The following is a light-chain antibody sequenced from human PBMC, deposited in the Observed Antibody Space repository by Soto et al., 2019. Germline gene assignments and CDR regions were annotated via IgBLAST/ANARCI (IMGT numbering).Light chain of an antibody. CDR3: TSSTSDSLYV. V-gene: IGLV2-14*01. Sequence: QSALTQPASVSGSPGQSITISCTGTSSDVGHNKYVSWCQQYPGKVPKLLINKVSNRPSGVSNRFSGSKSGNTASLTISGLLAEDEADYFCTSSTSDSLYVFGTGTKVTVL. J-gene: IGLJ1*01. CDR2: KVS. CDR1: SSDVGHNKY.